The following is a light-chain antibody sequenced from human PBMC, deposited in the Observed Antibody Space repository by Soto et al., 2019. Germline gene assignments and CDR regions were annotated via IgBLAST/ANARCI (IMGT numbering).Light chain of an antibody. CDR3: QQLNSYPIT. CDR2: AAS. J-gene: IGKJ5*01. CDR1: QSVSSN. Sequence: EIMMTQSPATLSVSPGERATLSCRASQSVSSNLAWFQQKPGQAPRLLIYAASTRATGIPARFSGSGSGTEFSLTISSLQPEDFATYYCQQLNSYPITFGQGTRLEI. V-gene: IGKV3-15*01.